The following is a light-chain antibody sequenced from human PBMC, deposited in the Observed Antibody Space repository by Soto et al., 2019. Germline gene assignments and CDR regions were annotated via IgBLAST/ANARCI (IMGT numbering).Light chain of an antibody. CDR2: GGS. CDR3: QQYGNSFS. V-gene: IGKV3-20*01. J-gene: IGKJ2*01. Sequence: EIVLTQSPGTLSLSPGERAALSCRASQSVSSSYLAWYQHKLGQAPRLLMYGGSSRATGIPDRFSGSGSGTDFTLPISILEPEDFAVYYCQQYGNSFSFGQGTKLEIK. CDR1: QSVSSSY.